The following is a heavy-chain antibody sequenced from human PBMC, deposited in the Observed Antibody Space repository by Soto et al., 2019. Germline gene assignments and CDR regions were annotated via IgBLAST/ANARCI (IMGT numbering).Heavy chain of an antibody. CDR2: ISYDGSNK. CDR1: GFTFSSYG. CDR3: ANRPGLGVGANKQRAWGY. J-gene: IGHJ4*02. D-gene: IGHD1-26*01. V-gene: IGHV3-30*18. Sequence: QVQLVESGGGVVQPGRSLRLSCAASGFTFSSYGMHWVRQAPGKGLEWVAVISYDGSNKYYADSVKGRFTISRDKSKNTLYLQMNSLRAEDTAVYYCANRPGLGVGANKQRAWGYWGQGTLVTVSS.